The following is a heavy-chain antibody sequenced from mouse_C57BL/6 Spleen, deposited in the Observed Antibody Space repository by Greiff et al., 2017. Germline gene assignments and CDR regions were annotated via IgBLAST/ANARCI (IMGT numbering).Heavy chain of an antibody. V-gene: IGHV5-17*01. Sequence: EVQGVESGGGLVKPGGSLKLSCAASGFTFSDYGMHWVRQAPEKGLEWVAYISSGSSTIYYADTVKGRFTISRDNAKNTLFLQMTSLRSEDTAMYYCARRGYYGSSYAMDYWGQGTSVTVSS. D-gene: IGHD1-1*01. CDR2: ISSGSSTI. J-gene: IGHJ4*01. CDR1: GFTFSDYG. CDR3: ARRGYYGSSYAMDY.